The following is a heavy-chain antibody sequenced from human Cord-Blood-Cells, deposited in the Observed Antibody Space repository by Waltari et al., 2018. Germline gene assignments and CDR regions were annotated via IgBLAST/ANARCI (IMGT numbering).Heavy chain of an antibody. V-gene: IGHV1-46*01. J-gene: IGHJ5*02. Sequence: QVQLVQSGAEVKKPGASVKVACKASGYTFTSYYMEGVAQAPGQGLEWMGIINPSGGSTSDAQKFQGRVTMTRDTSTSTVYMEMSSLRSEDTAVYYCARDRVVQLERRNNWFDPWGQGTLVTVSS. CDR2: INPSGGST. CDR1: GYTFTSYY. D-gene: IGHD1-1*01. CDR3: ARDRVVQLERRNNWFDP.